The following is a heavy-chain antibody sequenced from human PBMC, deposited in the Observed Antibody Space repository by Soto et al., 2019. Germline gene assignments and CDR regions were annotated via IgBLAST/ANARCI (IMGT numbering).Heavy chain of an antibody. CDR1: GYTFTSYG. CDR2: ISAYNGNT. Sequence: QIQLVQSGAEVKKPGASVKVSCKASGYTFTSYGISWVRQAPGQGLEWMGWISAYNGNTNYAQKLQGRVTMTTDTSTSTADMELRSRRSDDTDVYYCARGLVRESVGSEYQGYYYYGMDVWCQGSTVTVSS. J-gene: IGHJ6*02. V-gene: IGHV1-18*01. CDR3: ARGLVRESVGSEYQGYYYYGMDV. D-gene: IGHD2-2*01.